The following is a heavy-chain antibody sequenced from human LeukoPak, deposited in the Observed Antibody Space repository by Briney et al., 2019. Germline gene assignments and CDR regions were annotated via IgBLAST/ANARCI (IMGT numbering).Heavy chain of an antibody. CDR3: ARDYYDSRGEAFDI. V-gene: IGHV4-59*11. CDR1: GGSIGSHY. J-gene: IGHJ3*02. Sequence: PSETLSLTCTVSGGSIGSHYWSWIRQPPGKGLEWIGYVFYSGTTNYNPSLKSRVTISVDTSKNRFSLKLSSVTAADTAVYYCARDYYDSRGEAFDIWGLGTMVTVSS. CDR2: VFYSGTT. D-gene: IGHD3-22*01.